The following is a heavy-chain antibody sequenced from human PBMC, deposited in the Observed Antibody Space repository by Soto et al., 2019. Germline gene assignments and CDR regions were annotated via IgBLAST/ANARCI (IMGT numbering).Heavy chain of an antibody. V-gene: IGHV1-69*02. J-gene: IGHJ6*02. CDR3: ARGSPYCGPDCPKTHYYYGMDV. Sequence: QVQLVQSGAEVKKPGSSVKVSCKTSGGTFSTSTITWVRQAPGQGLEWMGRIIPLLGVPNTAQTFQGRVTITADKSTSTADRELRSLRSEDTAVYYGARGSPYCGPDCPKTHYYYGMDVWGQGTTVTVSS. CDR1: GGTFSTST. CDR2: IIPLLGVP. D-gene: IGHD2-21*02.